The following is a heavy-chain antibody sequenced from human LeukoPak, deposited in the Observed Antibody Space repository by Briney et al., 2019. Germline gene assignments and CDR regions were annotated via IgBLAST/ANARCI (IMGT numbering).Heavy chain of an antibody. CDR2: INTGDGTT. D-gene: IGHD2-15*01. J-gene: IGHJ6*03. V-gene: IGHV1-3*04. Sequence: ASVKVSCKASGYTFTSSTIHWVRQAPGQRLDWMGWINTGDGTTKYSQEFQGRVTITRATSASTAYMELSSLRSDDTAVYCCARVGSGLLYDYYYYMDVWGKGTTVTVSS. CDR3: ARVGSGLLYDYYYYMDV. CDR1: GYTFTSST.